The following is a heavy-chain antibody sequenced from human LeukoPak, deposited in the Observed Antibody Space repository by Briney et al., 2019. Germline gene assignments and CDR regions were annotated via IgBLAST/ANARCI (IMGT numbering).Heavy chain of an antibody. Sequence: SETLSLTCTVSGGSISSSIYYWGWIRQPPGKGLEWIGSIYYTGNTYYNPSLKSRVTISVDTSKNHFSLKLGSVTAADTAVYYCARDSSGFLWGQGTLVTVSS. CDR2: IYYTGNT. J-gene: IGHJ4*02. CDR1: GGSISSSIYY. CDR3: ARDSSGFL. D-gene: IGHD6-19*01. V-gene: IGHV4-39*07.